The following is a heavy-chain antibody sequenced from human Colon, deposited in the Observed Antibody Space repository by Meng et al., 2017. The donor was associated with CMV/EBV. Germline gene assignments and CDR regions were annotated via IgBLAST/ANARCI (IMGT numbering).Heavy chain of an antibody. CDR2: MNPNSGNT. Sequence: ASVKVSCKASGYTFASYDINWVRQATGQGLEWMGWMNPNSGNTGYAQKFQGRVTITRNTSISTAYMELSSLRSEDTAVYYCARHEGYCTETTCYNPHGLDLWGQGTLVTVSS. D-gene: IGHD2-2*02. V-gene: IGHV1-8*03. CDR3: ARHEGYCTETTCYNPHGLDL. CDR1: GYTFASYD. J-gene: IGHJ5*02.